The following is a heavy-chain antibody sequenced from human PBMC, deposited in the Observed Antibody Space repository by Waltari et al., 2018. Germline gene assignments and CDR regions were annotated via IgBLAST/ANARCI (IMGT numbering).Heavy chain of an antibody. Sequence: QVQLQESGPGLVKPSETLSLTCTVSGGSISSYYWSWIRQPPGKGLEWIGYIYYSGSTNYNPSLKSRVTISVDTSKNQCSLKLSSVTAADTAVYYCARVGATYYYDSSGPLHAFDIWGQGTMVTVSS. CDR1: GGSISSYY. J-gene: IGHJ3*02. D-gene: IGHD3-22*01. CDR2: IYYSGST. CDR3: ARVGATYYYDSSGPLHAFDI. V-gene: IGHV4-59*01.